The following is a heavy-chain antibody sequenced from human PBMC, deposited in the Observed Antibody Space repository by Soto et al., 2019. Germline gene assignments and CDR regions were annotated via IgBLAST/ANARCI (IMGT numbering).Heavy chain of an antibody. CDR2: ISYDGINK. Sequence: QPGWSLRLSCAASGITLSSYAMHLVRQAPGKGLECVAVISYDGINKYHSDSVKGRFTISRDNSKNILYLQMNRLRAEDTAIYYCAKDLVFVPPKSRYYYYYYAMEVWGRGTKVTVSS. CDR3: AKDLVFVPPKSRYYYYYYAMEV. J-gene: IGHJ6*02. D-gene: IGHD3-3*01. CDR1: GITLSSYA. V-gene: IGHV3-30*18.